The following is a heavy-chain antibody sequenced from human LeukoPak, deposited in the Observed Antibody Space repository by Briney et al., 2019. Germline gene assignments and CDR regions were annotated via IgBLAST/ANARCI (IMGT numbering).Heavy chain of an antibody. D-gene: IGHD2-15*01. Sequence: GESLKISCRASGYSFTNYWIAWVRQVPGKGLEWMGIIYPGDSDTRYSPSFQGQVTISADKSITTAYLQWSSLKASDTAIYYCSKVMSATGGAFDIWGQGTVVTVSS. J-gene: IGHJ3*02. V-gene: IGHV5-51*01. CDR3: SKVMSATGGAFDI. CDR1: GYSFTNYW. CDR2: IYPGDSDT.